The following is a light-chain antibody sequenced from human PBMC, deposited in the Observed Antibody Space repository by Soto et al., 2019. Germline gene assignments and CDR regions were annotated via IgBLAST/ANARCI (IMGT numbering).Light chain of an antibody. CDR2: SNN. V-gene: IGLV1-44*01. J-gene: IGLJ2*01. Sequence: QSVLTQPPSASGTPGQRVTISCSGSSSNIGSNTVNWYQQLPGTAHKLLIYSNNQRPSGVPDRFSGSKSGTSASLAISGLQSADEADYYCAAWDDSLNGVVFGGGTKLTVL. CDR1: SSNIGSNT. CDR3: AAWDDSLNGVV.